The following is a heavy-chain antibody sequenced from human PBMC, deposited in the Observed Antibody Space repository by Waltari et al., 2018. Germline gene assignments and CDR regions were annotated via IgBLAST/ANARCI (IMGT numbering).Heavy chain of an antibody. CDR3: ARQWGGGYSYGHRYYFDY. Sequence: QLQLQESGPGLVKPSETLSLTCTVSGGSISSRSYYWGWIRQPPGQGLEWVGTIYYSGRTYYNPSLKSRVTISVDTSKNQFSLKLRSVTAADTAVYYCARQWGGGYSYGHRYYFDYWGQGTLVTVSS. V-gene: IGHV4-39*01. CDR1: GGSISSRSYY. D-gene: IGHD5-18*01. CDR2: IYYSGRT. J-gene: IGHJ4*02.